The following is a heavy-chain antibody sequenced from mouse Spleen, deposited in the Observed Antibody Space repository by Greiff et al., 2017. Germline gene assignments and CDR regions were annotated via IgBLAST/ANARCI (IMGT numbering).Heavy chain of an antibody. J-gene: IGHJ3*01. V-gene: IGHV5-16*01. Sequence: EVKVVESEGGLVQPGSSMKLSCTASGFTFSDYYMAWVRQVPEKGLEWVANINYDGSSTYYLDSLKSRFIISRDNAKNILYLQMSSLKSEDTATYYCAREGWDGFAYWGQGTLVTVSA. CDR3: AREGWDGFAY. CDR1: GFTFSDYY. D-gene: IGHD4-1*01. CDR2: INYDGSST.